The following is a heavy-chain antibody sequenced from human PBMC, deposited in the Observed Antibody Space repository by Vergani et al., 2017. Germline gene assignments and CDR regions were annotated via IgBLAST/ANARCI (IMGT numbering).Heavy chain of an antibody. CDR2: INHSGST. CDR3: ARRPYYYDXSGYSKYYYYGMDG. V-gene: IGHV4-34*01. D-gene: IGHD3-22*01. J-gene: IGHJ6*02. CDR1: GGSFSGYY. Sequence: QVQLQQWGAGLLKPSETLPLTCAVYGGSFSGYYWSWIRQPPGKGLEWIGEINHSGSTNYNPSLKSRVTISVDTSKNQFSLKLSSVTAADTAVYYCARRPYYYDXSGYSKYYYYGMDGWGQGTTVTVSS.